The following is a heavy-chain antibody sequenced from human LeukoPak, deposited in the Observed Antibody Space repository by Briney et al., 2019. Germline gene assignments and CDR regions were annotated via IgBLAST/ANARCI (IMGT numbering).Heavy chain of an antibody. D-gene: IGHD6-25*01. V-gene: IGHV6-1*01. Sequence: SQTLSLTCAISGDSVSSNSAAWNWIRQSPSRGLEWLGRTYYRSKWYNDYAVSVKSRITINPDTSKNQFSLQLNSVTPEDTAVYYCARYDGSGLLASGGFDPWGQGTLVTVSS. CDR1: GDSVSSNSAA. CDR3: ARYDGSGLLASGGFDP. CDR2: TYYRSKWYN. J-gene: IGHJ5*02.